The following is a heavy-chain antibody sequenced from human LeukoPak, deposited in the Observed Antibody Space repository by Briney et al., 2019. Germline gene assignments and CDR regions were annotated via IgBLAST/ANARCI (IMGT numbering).Heavy chain of an antibody. CDR1: GGSFSGYY. CDR3: ARGPIYGSFDY. CDR2: IYHSGST. J-gene: IGHJ4*02. V-gene: IGHV4-34*01. D-gene: IGHD3-10*01. Sequence: SETLSLTCAVYGGSFSGYYWSWIRQPPGKGLEWIGEIYHSGSTNYNPSLKSRVTISVDTSKNQFSLKLSSVTAADTAVYYCARGPIYGSFDYWGQGTLVTVSS.